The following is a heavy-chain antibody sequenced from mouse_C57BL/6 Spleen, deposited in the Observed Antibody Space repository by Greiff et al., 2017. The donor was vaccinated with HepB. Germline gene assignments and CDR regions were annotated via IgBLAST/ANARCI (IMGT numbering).Heavy chain of an antibody. CDR1: GFNITDYY. Sequence: EVQLQESGAELVKPGASVKFSCTASGFNITDYYMHWVKQRTEQGLEWIGRIDPEDGETKYAPKFQGKATITADTSSNTAYLQLSSLTSEDIAVYHCARHYGSSYWDFDVWGTGTTVTVSS. V-gene: IGHV14-2*01. CDR3: ARHYGSSYWDFDV. CDR2: IDPEDGET. J-gene: IGHJ1*03. D-gene: IGHD1-1*01.